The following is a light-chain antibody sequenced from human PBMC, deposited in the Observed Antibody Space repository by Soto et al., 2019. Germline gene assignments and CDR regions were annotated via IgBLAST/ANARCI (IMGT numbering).Light chain of an antibody. CDR3: SSFTSSSIPDVV. Sequence: QSVLTQPASVSGSPGQSITISCTGSSSNIGTYNHVTWYQQHPGQAPKLIIYSVNSRPSRTPSRFSGSKSGDTAFLTISGLQAEDEADYYCSSFTSSSIPDVVFGGGTKVTVL. CDR2: SVN. CDR1: SSNIGTYNH. V-gene: IGLV2-14*01. J-gene: IGLJ2*01.